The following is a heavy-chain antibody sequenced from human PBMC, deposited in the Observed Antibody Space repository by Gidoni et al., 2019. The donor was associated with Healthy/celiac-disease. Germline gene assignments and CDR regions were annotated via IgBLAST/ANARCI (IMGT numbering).Heavy chain of an antibody. Sequence: EVQLVQSGAEVKKPGESLRISCKGSGYSFTSYWISWVRQMPGKGLEWMGRIDPSDSYTNYSPSFQAHVTISADKSISTAYLQWSSLKASDTAMYYCARSVYGTSPFDYWGQGTLVTVSS. CDR3: ARSVYGTSPFDY. CDR2: IDPSDSYT. CDR1: GYSFTSYW. J-gene: IGHJ4*02. V-gene: IGHV5-10-1*03. D-gene: IGHD4-17*01.